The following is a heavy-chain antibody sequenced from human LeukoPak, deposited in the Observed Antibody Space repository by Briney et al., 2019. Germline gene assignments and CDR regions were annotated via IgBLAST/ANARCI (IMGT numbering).Heavy chain of an antibody. CDR2: IYWNDDK. CDR3: AHTEGAFANY. D-gene: IGHD1-14*01. CDR1: GFSLSASGVG. V-gene: IGHV2-5*01. Sequence: SGPTLLKPTQTLTLTCTFSGFSLSASGVGVGWIRQPPGEALEWLALIYWNDDKRYSPSLKSRLTITKGTSKNQVVLTMTNMDPVDTATYYCAHTEGAFANYWGQGTLVTVSS. J-gene: IGHJ4*02.